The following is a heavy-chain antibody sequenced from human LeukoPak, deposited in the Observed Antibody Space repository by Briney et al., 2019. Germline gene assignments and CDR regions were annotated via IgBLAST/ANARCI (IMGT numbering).Heavy chain of an antibody. J-gene: IGHJ3*02. CDR2: ISAYNGNT. CDR3: ARATMVRGVIDAFDI. Sequence: ASVKVSCKASGYTFTSYGISWVRQAPGQGLEWMGWISAYNGNTNYAQKLQGRVTMTTDTSTGTAYMELRSLRSDDTAVYYCARATMVRGVIDAFDIWGQGTMVTVSS. CDR1: GYTFTSYG. V-gene: IGHV1-18*01. D-gene: IGHD3-10*01.